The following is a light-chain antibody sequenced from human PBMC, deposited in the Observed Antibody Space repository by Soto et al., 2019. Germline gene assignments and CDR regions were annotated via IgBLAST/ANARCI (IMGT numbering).Light chain of an antibody. CDR2: GAS. CDR3: KQYNNWPGT. V-gene: IGKV3-15*01. J-gene: IGKJ1*01. CDR1: QSVSSN. Sequence: EIVMTQSPATLSVSPGERATLSCRASQSVSSNLAWYQQKPGQAPRLLIYGASTRATGIPARFSGSGSGTEFTLTIRSLQSEDFAVYYCKQYNNWPGTFGQGTKVDIK.